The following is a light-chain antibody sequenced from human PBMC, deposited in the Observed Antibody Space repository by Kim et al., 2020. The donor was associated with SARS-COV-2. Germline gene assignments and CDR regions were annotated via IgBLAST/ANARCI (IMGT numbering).Light chain of an antibody. CDR1: QSIRNL. CDR3: QKDSYYWT. CDR2: NAC. V-gene: IGKV1-5*01. J-gene: IGKJ1*01. Sequence: GHRVEITCRGRQSIRNLLDWNQQKQGKDPKVLNYNACKLENGVTSRFSGSGYGTEFTLTNSSLRPDECATYYCQKDSYYWTFGQGAKVDIK.